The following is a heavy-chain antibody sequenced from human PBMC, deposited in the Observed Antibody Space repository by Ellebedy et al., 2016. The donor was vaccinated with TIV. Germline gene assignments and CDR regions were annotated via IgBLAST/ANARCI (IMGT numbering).Heavy chain of an antibody. V-gene: IGHV3-7*01. J-gene: IGHJ5*01. CDR2: IYQDGSAK. Sequence: PGGSLRLSCTASGFSFRNYWMGWVRQAPGKGLEWVANIYQDGSAKYVVDSVKGRFTISRDNSKKSLYLQMNSLRVEDTAVYYCARRGSYGDYAVQVNNWFDSWGQGTLVTV. CDR3: ARRGSYGDYAVQVNNWFDS. D-gene: IGHD4-17*01. CDR1: GFSFRNYW.